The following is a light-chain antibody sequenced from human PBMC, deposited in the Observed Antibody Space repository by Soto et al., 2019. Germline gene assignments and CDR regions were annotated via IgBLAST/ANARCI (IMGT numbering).Light chain of an antibody. V-gene: IGKV1-27*01. Sequence: QTTPCRGSLPAPLGVREDMTCQASQVISNFLKWYQQKPGKAPKLLIHDASNLETGAPCRFSGSGSGTDFTLTISSLQPEDVATYYCQKYNSAPRTFGQGTKVDI. CDR1: QVISNF. CDR2: DAS. J-gene: IGKJ1*01. CDR3: QKYNSAPRT.